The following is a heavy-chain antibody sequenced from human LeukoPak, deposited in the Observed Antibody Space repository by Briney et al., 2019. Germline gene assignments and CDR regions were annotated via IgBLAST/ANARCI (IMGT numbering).Heavy chain of an antibody. D-gene: IGHD3-22*01. Sequence: SGPALVKPTQTLTLTCTFSGFSLSTRGMGVSWIRQPPGKALEWLARIDWDDDKYYSTSLKTRLTISKDTSKNQVVLTMTNMDPVGAATYYCARNTYYYDSSGSFYYYYGMDVWGQGTTVTVSS. J-gene: IGHJ6*02. CDR3: ARNTYYYDSSGSFYYYYGMDV. CDR1: GFSLSTRGMG. V-gene: IGHV2-70*11. CDR2: IDWDDDK.